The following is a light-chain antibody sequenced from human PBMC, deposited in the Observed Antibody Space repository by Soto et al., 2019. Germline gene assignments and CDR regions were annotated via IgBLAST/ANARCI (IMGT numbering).Light chain of an antibody. V-gene: IGLV2-14*01. CDR1: SSDVGGYNY. CDR2: DVS. J-gene: IGLJ1*01. Sequence: QSALTQPASVSESPGQSITVSCTGTSSDVGGYNYVSWYQQHPGKAPKLMIYDVSDRPSGVSNRFSGSKSGNTGSLTISGLQAEDEADYYCSSYSSSSTLYVFGTWTKLTVL. CDR3: SSYSSSSTLYV.